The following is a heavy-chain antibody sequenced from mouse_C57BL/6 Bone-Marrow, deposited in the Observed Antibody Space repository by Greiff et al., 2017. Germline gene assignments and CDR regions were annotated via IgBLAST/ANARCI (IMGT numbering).Heavy chain of an antibody. D-gene: IGHD2-5*01. CDR3: ARPYYSNDGYFDV. J-gene: IGHJ1*03. CDR2: IYPGSGST. CDR1: GYTFTSYW. V-gene: IGHV1-55*01. Sequence: QVQLQQPGAELVKPGASVKMSCKASGYTFTSYWITWVKQRPGQGLEWIGDIYPGSGSTNYNEKFKSKATLTVDTSSSTAYMQLSSLTSEDSAVYYCARPYYSNDGYFDVWGRGTCVTVSS.